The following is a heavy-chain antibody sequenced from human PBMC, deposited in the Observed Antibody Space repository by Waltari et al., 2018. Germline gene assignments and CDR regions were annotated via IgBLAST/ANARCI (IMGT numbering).Heavy chain of an antibody. V-gene: IGHV1-2*02. CDR2: INPDNGDT. J-gene: IGHJ4*02. CDR1: GYIFTDHF. CDR3: GRDPPGLHHFDF. D-gene: IGHD2-8*02. Sequence: QVQLVQSGAEVQKPGASVTVSCEASGYIFTDHFIHWVRQAPGQGLEWMGWINPDNGDTNYGQKFKGRVTLTRDTSISTVYMELSSLTSDDTALYYCGRDPPGLHHFDFWGQGTLVTVSS.